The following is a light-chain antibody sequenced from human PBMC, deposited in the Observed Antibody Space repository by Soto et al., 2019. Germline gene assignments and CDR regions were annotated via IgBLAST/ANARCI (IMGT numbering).Light chain of an antibody. CDR2: DAS. V-gene: IGKV3-15*01. CDR1: QAVGSN. CDR3: HHFNKWPHMPA. J-gene: IGKJ4*01. Sequence: IVLTQSPATLSVSPGERATLSCRASQAVGSNLAWYQQRPGQAPRLLIYDASTRATGIPHRFSGGGSGTEFTLTISSLQSDDFAVYYYHHFNKWPHMPAFGGGTKLAIK.